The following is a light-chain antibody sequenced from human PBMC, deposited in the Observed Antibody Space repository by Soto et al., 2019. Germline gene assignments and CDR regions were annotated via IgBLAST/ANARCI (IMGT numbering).Light chain of an antibody. Sequence: IQLTQSPSSLSASVGDRVTITCRASQGISSYLAWYQQKPGKAPKLLIYAASTLQSGVASRFSGSGSGTDFTLTISSLQPEDFANYYCQQRNSYPITFGHGTRLEIK. CDR2: AAS. CDR1: QGISSY. J-gene: IGKJ5*01. V-gene: IGKV1-9*01. CDR3: QQRNSYPIT.